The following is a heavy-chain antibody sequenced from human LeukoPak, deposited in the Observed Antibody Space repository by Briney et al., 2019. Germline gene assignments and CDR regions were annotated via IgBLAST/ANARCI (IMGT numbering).Heavy chain of an antibody. V-gene: IGHV4-39*01. CDR3: ARLFGELLDYNWFDP. J-gene: IGHJ5*02. D-gene: IGHD3-10*01. CDR2: IYYSGST. CDR1: GGSISSSSYY. Sequence: SETLSLTCTVSGGSISSSSYYWGWIRQPPGKGLEWIGSIYYSGSTYYNPSLKSRVTISVDTSKNQFSLELSSVTAADTTVYYCARLFGELLDYNWFDPWGQGTLVTVSS.